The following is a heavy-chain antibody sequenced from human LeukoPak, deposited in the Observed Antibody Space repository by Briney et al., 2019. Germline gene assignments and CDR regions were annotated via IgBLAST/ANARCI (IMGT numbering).Heavy chain of an antibody. D-gene: IGHD2-8*02. V-gene: IGHV3-21*06. J-gene: IGHJ4*02. CDR3: ASLRTALTHYFGLRQDF. Sequence: GGSLRLSCAASGFTFRSYNMNWVRQAPGKGLEWVSYISTDSTYRSYADSVKGRFTISRDNAKNSLYLEMNGLRAEDTAVYYCASLRTALTHYFGLRQDFWGQGALVTVSS. CDR1: GFTFRSYN. CDR2: ISTDSTYR.